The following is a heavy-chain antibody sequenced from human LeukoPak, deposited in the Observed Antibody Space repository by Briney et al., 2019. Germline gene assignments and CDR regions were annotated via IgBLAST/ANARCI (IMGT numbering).Heavy chain of an antibody. V-gene: IGHV4-4*07. CDR1: RDYISSYY. CDR2: IYTSGST. CDR3: AREVVVVPAANNWFDP. D-gene: IGHD2-2*01. J-gene: IGHJ5*02. Sequence: SETLPLSCTVSRDYISSYYWSWIRQPAGWGLEWIGRIYTSGSTNYNPSLKSRVTMSVDTSKNQFSLKLSSVTAADTAVYYCAREVVVVPAANNWFDPWGQGTLVTVSS.